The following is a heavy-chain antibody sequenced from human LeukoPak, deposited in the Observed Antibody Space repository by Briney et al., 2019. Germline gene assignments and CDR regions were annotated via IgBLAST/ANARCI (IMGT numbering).Heavy chain of an antibody. Sequence: GRSLRLSCAASGFTFDDYAMHWVRQAPGKGLEWVSGISWNSGSIGYADSVKGRFTISRDNAKNTLYLQMNSLRAEDTAVYYCARDTYGSDSSGLQSDAFDIWGQGTMVTVSS. J-gene: IGHJ3*02. CDR3: ARDTYGSDSSGLQSDAFDI. D-gene: IGHD3-22*01. CDR1: GFTFDDYA. CDR2: ISWNSGSI. V-gene: IGHV3-9*01.